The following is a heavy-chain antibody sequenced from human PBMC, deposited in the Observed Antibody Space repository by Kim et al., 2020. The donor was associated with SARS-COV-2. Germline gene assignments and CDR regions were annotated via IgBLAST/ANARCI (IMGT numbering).Heavy chain of an antibody. V-gene: IGHV4-31*03. J-gene: IGHJ4*02. CDR2: IYYSGST. D-gene: IGHD2-8*01. Sequence: SETLSLTCTVSGGSISSGGYYWSWIRQHPGKGLEWIGYIYYSGSTYYNPSLKSRVTISVDTSKNQFSLKLSSVTAADTAVYYCARAYFRGTGPFDYWGQGTLVTVSS. CDR1: GGSISSGGYY. CDR3: ARAYFRGTGPFDY.